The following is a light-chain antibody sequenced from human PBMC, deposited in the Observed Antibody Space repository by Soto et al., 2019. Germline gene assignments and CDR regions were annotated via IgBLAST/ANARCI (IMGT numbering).Light chain of an antibody. CDR3: ASYAGSSVL. V-gene: IGLV2-8*01. Sequence: QSALTQPPSASGSPGQSVTISCTGTSSDVGGYNYVSWYQQHPGKAPKLIIYEVSKRPSGVPDRLSGSKSGNTAALTVSGLQAEDEADYYCASYAGSSVLFGGGTKVTVL. J-gene: IGLJ2*01. CDR1: SSDVGGYNY. CDR2: EVS.